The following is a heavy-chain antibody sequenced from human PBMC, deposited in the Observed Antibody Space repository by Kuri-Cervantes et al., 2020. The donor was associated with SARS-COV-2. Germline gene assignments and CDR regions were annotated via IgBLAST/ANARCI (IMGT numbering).Heavy chain of an antibody. Sequence: SCAASGFTFDDYAMHWVRQAPGKGLEWVSGISWNSGSIGYADSVKSRFTISRDNAKNSLYLQMNSLRAEDTALYYCAKDIREQLVGGVGWFDPWGQGTLVTVSS. CDR2: ISWNSGSI. CDR3: AKDIREQLVGGVGWFDP. D-gene: IGHD6-6*01. V-gene: IGHV3-9*01. J-gene: IGHJ5*02. CDR1: GFTFDDYA.